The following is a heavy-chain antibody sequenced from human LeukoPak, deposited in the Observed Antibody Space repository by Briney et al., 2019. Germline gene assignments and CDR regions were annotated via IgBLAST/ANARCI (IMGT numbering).Heavy chain of an antibody. CDR2: IYTSGST. CDR1: GYSISSGYY. V-gene: IGHV4-61*02. D-gene: IGHD3-10*01. CDR3: AREDYYGSGSYLHWFDP. J-gene: IGHJ5*02. Sequence: SETLSLTCTVSGYSISSGYYWSWIRQPAGKGLKWIGRIYTSGSTNYNPSLKSRVTISVDTSKNQFSLKLSSVTAADTAVYYCAREDYYGSGSYLHWFDPWGQGTLVTVSS.